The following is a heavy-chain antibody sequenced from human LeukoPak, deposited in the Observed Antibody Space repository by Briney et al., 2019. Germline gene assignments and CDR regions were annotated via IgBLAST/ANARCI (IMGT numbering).Heavy chain of an antibody. CDR1: GFTFSSYA. Sequence: GGSLRLSCAASGFTFSSYAMSWVRQAPGKGLEWVSAISGSGGSTYYAESVKGRFTISRDNSKNTLYLQMNSLRAEDTAVYYSLLMVRGVMSYYYMDVWGKGTTVTVSS. CDR3: LLMVRGVMSYYYMDV. J-gene: IGHJ6*03. D-gene: IGHD3-10*01. V-gene: IGHV3-23*01. CDR2: ISGSGGST.